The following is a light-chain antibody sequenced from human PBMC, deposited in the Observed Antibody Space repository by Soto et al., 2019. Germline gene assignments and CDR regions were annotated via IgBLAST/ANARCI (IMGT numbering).Light chain of an antibody. Sequence: VMTQAPATLSVSPGERATLSCRASQTINNNVAWYQLKDGQVPRLVIYGASTRATDIPARFSGSGSGTEFPLTISRLEPEDFAVYYCQQRSNWPTFGQGTRLEI. CDR2: GAS. V-gene: IGKV3-15*01. J-gene: IGKJ5*01. CDR3: QQRSNWPT. CDR1: QTINNN.